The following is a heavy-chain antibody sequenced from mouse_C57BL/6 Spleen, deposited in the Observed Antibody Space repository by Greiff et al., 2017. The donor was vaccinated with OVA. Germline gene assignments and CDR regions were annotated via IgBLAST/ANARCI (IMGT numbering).Heavy chain of an antibody. Sequence: VQLQQSGAELVRPGASVTLSCKASGYTFTDYEMHWVKQTPVHGLEWIGAIDPETGGTAYNQKFKGKAILTADKSSSTAYMELRSLTSEDSAVYYCTREGVTGTFTPFADWGQGTLVTVSA. D-gene: IGHD4-1*01. CDR3: TREGVTGTFTPFAD. CDR1: GYTFTDYE. CDR2: IDPETGGT. J-gene: IGHJ3*01. V-gene: IGHV1-15*01.